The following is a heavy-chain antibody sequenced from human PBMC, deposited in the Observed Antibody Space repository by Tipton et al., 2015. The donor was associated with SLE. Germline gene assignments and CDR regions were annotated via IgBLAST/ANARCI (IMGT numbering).Heavy chain of an antibody. Sequence: TLSLTCTVSGGSVSSGSYYWSWIRQPPGKGLEWIGYFYYSGSTTYNPSFKSRVTISGDTSNNQFSLKLSSVTAADTAVYYCAREIYSDYDSYYFDYWGQGTLVTVSS. V-gene: IGHV4-61*01. CDR3: AREIYSDYDSYYFDY. J-gene: IGHJ4*02. CDR2: FYYSGST. D-gene: IGHD5-12*01. CDR1: GGSVSSGSYY.